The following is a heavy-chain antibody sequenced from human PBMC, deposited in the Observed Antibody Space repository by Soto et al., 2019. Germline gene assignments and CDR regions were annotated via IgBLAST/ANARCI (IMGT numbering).Heavy chain of an antibody. Sequence: EVQLVESGGGLVQPGGSLSLSCAASGFTFSDHYMDWVRQAPGKGLEWVGRTRNKANSYTTEYAASVKGRFTISRDDSKNSLYLQMNSLKTEDTAVYYCVSHVVVTLINAFDIWGQGTMVTVFS. D-gene: IGHD2-21*02. J-gene: IGHJ3*02. CDR2: TRNKANSYTT. CDR1: GFTFSDHY. V-gene: IGHV3-72*01. CDR3: VSHVVVTLINAFDI.